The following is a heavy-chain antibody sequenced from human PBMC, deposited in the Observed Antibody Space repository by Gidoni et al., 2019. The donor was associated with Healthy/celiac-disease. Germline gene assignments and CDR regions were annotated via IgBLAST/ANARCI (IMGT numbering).Heavy chain of an antibody. CDR2: IWYDGSNK. D-gene: IGHD3-10*01. V-gene: IGHV3-33*01. Sequence: SNYGMHWVRQAPGKGLDWVAVIWYDGSNKYYADSVKGRFTISRDNSKNTLYLQMNSLRAEDTAVYYCARHLGDYYASGSTWVIGYWGQGTLVTVSS. CDR1: SNYG. CDR3: ARHLGDYYASGSTWVIGY. J-gene: IGHJ4*02.